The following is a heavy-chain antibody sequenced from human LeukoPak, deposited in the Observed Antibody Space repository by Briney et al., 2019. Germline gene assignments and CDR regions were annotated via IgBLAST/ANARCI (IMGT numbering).Heavy chain of an antibody. V-gene: IGHV3-23*01. Sequence: PGGSLRLSCAASGFTFSSYAMSWVRQAPGKGLEWVSAISGSGGSTYYADSVKGRSTISRDNSKNTLYLQMNSLRAEDTAVYYCARGRRYSGYDAFGYWGQGTLVTVSS. J-gene: IGHJ4*02. D-gene: IGHD5-12*01. CDR3: ARGRRYSGYDAFGY. CDR1: GFTFSSYA. CDR2: ISGSGGST.